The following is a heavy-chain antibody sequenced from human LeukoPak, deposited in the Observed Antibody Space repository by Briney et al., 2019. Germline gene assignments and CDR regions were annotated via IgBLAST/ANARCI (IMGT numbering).Heavy chain of an antibody. CDR1: GYTFTSYG. CDR3: ARDGSDIVVVVAAPFYYYYGMDV. D-gene: IGHD2-15*01. Sequence: GASVKVSCKASGYTFTSYGINWVRQAPGQGLEWRGWISAYNGNTNYAQKLQGRVTMTTDTSTSTAYMELRSLRSDDTAVYYCARDGSDIVVVVAAPFYYYYGMDVWGQGTTVTVSS. CDR2: ISAYNGNT. V-gene: IGHV1-18*01. J-gene: IGHJ6*02.